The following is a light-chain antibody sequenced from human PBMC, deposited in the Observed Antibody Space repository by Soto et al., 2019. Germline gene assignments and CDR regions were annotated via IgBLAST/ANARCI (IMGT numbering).Light chain of an antibody. CDR3: HQHAVSPLT. J-gene: IGKJ4*01. CDR2: GAS. V-gene: IGKV3-20*01. Sequence: EVVMTQSPATLSVSPGERATLSCRASQSVSSNLAWYQQKPGQAPRLLIFGASGRATGIPDRFSGSGSGTDFTLTISRLEPDDFAVYYCHQHAVSPLTFGGGSKVDI. CDR1: QSVSSN.